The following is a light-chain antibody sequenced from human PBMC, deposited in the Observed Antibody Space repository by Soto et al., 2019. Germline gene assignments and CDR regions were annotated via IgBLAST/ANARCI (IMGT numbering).Light chain of an antibody. CDR3: QQRNKWPPVT. V-gene: IGKV3-11*01. CDR1: QGISSD. Sequence: EIVMTQSPATLSVSPGERATLSCRASQGISSDLAWYQQKPGQAPRLLIYGASNRATGVPTRFSGSGSGTDFTLTISSLEPEDFAVYYCQQRNKWPPVTFGGGTKVDI. CDR2: GAS. J-gene: IGKJ4*01.